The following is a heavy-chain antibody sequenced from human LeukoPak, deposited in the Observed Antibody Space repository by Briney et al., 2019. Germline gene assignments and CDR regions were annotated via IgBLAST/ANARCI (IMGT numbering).Heavy chain of an antibody. V-gene: IGHV4-34*01. Sequence: EPSETLSLTCAVYGGSFSGYYWSWIRQPPGKGLEWIGEINHSGSTNYNPSLKSRVTISVDTSKNQFSLKLSSVTAADTAVYYCARHSPDVAGNDYWGQGTLVTVSS. CDR2: INHSGST. D-gene: IGHD6-19*01. CDR3: ARHSPDVAGNDY. J-gene: IGHJ4*02. CDR1: GGSFSGYY.